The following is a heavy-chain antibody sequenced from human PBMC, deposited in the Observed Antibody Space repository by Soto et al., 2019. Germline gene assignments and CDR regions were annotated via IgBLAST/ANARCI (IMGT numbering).Heavy chain of an antibody. CDR2: ISDTGNI. J-gene: IGHJ4*02. V-gene: IGHV4-30-4*01. CDR1: GGSLSDAGSY. D-gene: IGHD3-3*02. CDR3: ARTATRSDFRVVLHFVDL. Sequence: PSETLSLTCTVSGGSLSDAGSYWSWIRQSPGKGLEWMAYISDTGNIFSDPSLKSRLTVSLDTSRNQISLRLASVTAADTAIYYCARTATRSDFRVVLHFVDLWGQGTLVTVSS.